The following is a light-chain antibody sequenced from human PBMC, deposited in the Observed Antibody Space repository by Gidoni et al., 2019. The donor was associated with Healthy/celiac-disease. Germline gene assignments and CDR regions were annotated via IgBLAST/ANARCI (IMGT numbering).Light chain of an antibody. V-gene: IGKV2-28*01. J-gene: IGKJ4*01. CDR2: LGS. CDR3: MQALQTPLT. CDR1: QSLLHSNGYNY. Sequence: DIVMTQSPLSLPVTPGEPASISCRSSQSLLHSNGYNYLDWYLQKPGQSPPLLIYLGSNRASGVPDRFSGSGSVTSFTLKISIVAAADVGVYYCMQALQTPLTFGGGTKVEI.